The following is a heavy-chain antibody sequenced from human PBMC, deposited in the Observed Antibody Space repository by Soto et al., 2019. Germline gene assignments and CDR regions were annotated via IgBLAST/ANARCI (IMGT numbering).Heavy chain of an antibody. Sequence: QVQLLQSGAEVKEPGDSVRVSCEASGYTFSAYYIHWVRQAPGQGLEWMGWINPKFGDTTYAQEFQGKVTMTRDMSISTVYMELSRLTSDDTAIYYCARNMDYYYGPGSGNGHGVWGQGTTVTVFS. D-gene: IGHD3-10*01. J-gene: IGHJ6*02. CDR1: GYTFSAYY. CDR3: ARNMDYYYGPGSGNGHGV. V-gene: IGHV1-2*02. CDR2: INPKFGDT.